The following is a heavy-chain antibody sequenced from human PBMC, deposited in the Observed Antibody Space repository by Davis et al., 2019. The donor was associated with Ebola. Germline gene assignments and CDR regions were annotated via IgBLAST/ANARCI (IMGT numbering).Heavy chain of an antibody. CDR2: ISGYSGNT. Sequence: ASVKVSCKASGYAFTSYGISWVRQAPGQGLEWMGWISGYSGNTNYAQILQGRVTMTTDTSTGTAYMELRSLRSDDTAVYFCARTSIVGTTTTASDIWGQGTKVTVSS. V-gene: IGHV1-18*04. D-gene: IGHD1-26*01. CDR1: GYAFTSYG. CDR3: ARTSIVGTTTTASDI. J-gene: IGHJ3*02.